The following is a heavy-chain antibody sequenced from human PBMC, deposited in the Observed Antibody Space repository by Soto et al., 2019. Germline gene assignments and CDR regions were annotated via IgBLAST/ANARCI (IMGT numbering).Heavy chain of an antibody. CDR2: IFSSGNT. V-gene: IGHV4-59*01. CDR1: GGSLSPYY. Sequence: SETLSLTCNVSGGSLSPYYWSWIRQTPGKGLEWIGYIFSSGNTCFNPSLKSRVTISLDTSKKQFSLNLTSVTAADTAVYYCARYFRGSGRYFFDHWGQGTLVTVSS. CDR3: ARYFRGSGRYFFDH. J-gene: IGHJ4*02. D-gene: IGHD6-19*01.